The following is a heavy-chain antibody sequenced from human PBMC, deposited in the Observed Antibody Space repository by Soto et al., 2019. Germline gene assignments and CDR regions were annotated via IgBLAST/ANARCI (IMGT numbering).Heavy chain of an antibody. Sequence: QVQLQESGPGLVKPSQTLSLTCTVSGGSISSGGYYWSWIRQHPGKGLEWIGYIYYSGSTYYNPSRKSRVTISVDTPKNQFSLKLSSVTAADTAVYYCARRPSAAGTPYNWFDPWGQGTLVTVSS. CDR1: GGSISSGGYY. J-gene: IGHJ5*02. V-gene: IGHV4-31*03. CDR2: IYYSGST. CDR3: ARRPSAAGTPYNWFDP. D-gene: IGHD6-13*01.